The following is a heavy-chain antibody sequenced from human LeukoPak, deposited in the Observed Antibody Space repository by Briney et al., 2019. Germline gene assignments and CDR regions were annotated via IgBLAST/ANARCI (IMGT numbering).Heavy chain of an antibody. CDR2: IWYDGSNK. J-gene: IGHJ3*02. CDR3: ARGIGYRSKAFDI. Sequence: GRSLRLSCAASGFTFSSYSMHWVRQAAGKGLEWEAVIWYDGSNKYYADSVKGRCSISRNNSKHPLYRQEDSLRAEDTAVYYCARGIGYRSKAFDIWAQGTMVTVSS. CDR1: GFTFSSYS. V-gene: IGHV3-33*01. D-gene: IGHD6-13*01.